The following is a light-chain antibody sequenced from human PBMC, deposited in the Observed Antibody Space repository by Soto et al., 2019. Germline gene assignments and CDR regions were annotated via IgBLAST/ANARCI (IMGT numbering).Light chain of an antibody. J-gene: IGKJ1*01. V-gene: IGKV3-20*01. Sequence: EIVLTQSPGTLSLSPGERATLSCRASQSVSNNYLAWYQQKPVQAPRLLIYGASNRATGIPDRFSGSGSGTDFTLTISRLEPEDFAVDYCQQYGSSGTFGQGTKVEIK. CDR3: QQYGSSGT. CDR1: QSVSNNY. CDR2: GAS.